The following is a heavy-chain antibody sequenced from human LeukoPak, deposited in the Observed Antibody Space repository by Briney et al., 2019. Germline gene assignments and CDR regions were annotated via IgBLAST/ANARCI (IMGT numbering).Heavy chain of an antibody. V-gene: IGHV1-18*01. CDR3: ARDRVFVSSGVDRLDP. J-gene: IGHJ5*02. CDR1: GYTFTSYG. CDR2: ISAYNGNT. D-gene: IGHD3-22*01. Sequence: ASVNVSCKASGYTFTSYGISWVRQAPGQGLEWMGWISAYNGNTNYAQKLQGRVTMTTDTSTSTAYMELRSLRSDDTAVYYCARDRVFVSSGVDRLDPWGQGTLVTVSS.